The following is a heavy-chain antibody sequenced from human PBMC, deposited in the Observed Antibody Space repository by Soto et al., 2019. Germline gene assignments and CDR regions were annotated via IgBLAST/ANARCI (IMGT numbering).Heavy chain of an antibody. Sequence: GGSLRLSCESSGLNFVGYAMILVRQAPGKGLDWVSSLSSSGEKTYYSDSVRGRFTISRDNTKNTVYLQMNTLSAADTAVYFCAREFTGARVRSRAFDFWGPGTLVTVSS. CDR3: AREFTGARVRSRAFDF. CDR2: LSSSGEKT. D-gene: IGHD1-1*01. CDR1: GLNFVGYA. V-gene: IGHV3-23*01. J-gene: IGHJ3*01.